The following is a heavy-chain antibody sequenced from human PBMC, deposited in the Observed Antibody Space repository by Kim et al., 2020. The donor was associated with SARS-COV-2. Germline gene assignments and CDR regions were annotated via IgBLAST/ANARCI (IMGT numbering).Heavy chain of an antibody. CDR2: ISYDGSNK. CDR1: GFTFSTFA. Sequence: GGSLRLSCAASGFTFSTFAMHWVRQAPGKGLEWVALISYDGSNKYYADSVKGRFTISRDNSKNTLSLQMNSLRAEDTAVYYCARELRFERNFDYWGQRTL. V-gene: IGHV3-30-3*01. CDR3: ARELRFERNFDY. J-gene: IGHJ4*02. D-gene: IGHD3-3*01.